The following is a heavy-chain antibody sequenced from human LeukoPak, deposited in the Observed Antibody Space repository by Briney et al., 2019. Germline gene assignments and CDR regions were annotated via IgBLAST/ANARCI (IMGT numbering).Heavy chain of an antibody. V-gene: IGHV3-74*01. J-gene: IGHJ4*02. Sequence: GGSLRLSCAASGFTFSSYWMHWVRQATGKGLVWVSRINTDGSSTSYADSVKGRFTISRDSAKNTLYLQMNSLRVEDTAVYYCAREAGYSYGYWGQGTPVTVSA. CDR3: AREAGYSYGY. CDR1: GFTFSSYW. CDR2: INTDGSST. D-gene: IGHD5-18*01.